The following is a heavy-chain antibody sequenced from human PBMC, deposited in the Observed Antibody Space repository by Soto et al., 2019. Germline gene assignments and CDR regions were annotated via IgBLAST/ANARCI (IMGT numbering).Heavy chain of an antibody. D-gene: IGHD6-19*01. CDR3: AREGLGIYYYNGMDV. J-gene: IGHJ6*02. Sequence: QVQLVQSGAEVKKPGASVKVSCKASGYTFTKFGISWVRQAPGQGLEWMGWVSGYNGETSYAQSLHGRVTMTTDTSTTTAYMELRSLRSDDTAVFYCAREGLGIYYYNGMDVWGQGTTVTVSS. CDR2: VSGYNGET. V-gene: IGHV1-18*01. CDR1: GYTFTKFG.